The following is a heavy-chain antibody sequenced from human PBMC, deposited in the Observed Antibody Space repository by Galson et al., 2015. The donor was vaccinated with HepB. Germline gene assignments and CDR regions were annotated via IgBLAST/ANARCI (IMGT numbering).Heavy chain of an antibody. CDR1: GYTFTSYG. D-gene: IGHD6-13*01. V-gene: IGHV1-18*04. CDR3: AREPRSYSSSWYGESRRFDP. J-gene: IGHJ5*02. CDR2: ISAYNGNT. Sequence: SVKVSCKASGYTFTSYGISWVRQAPGQGLEWMGWISAYNGNTNYAQKLQGRVTMTTDTSTSTAYMELRSLRSDDTAVYYCAREPRSYSSSWYGESRRFDPWGQGTLVTVSS.